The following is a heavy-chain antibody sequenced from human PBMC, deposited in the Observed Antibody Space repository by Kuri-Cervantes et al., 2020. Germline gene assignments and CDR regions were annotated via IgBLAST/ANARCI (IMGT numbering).Heavy chain of an antibody. Sequence: GSLRPSCNVSGGSISSYFWSWIRQPAGKGLEWIGRIYTSGSTNYNPSLKSRVTMSVDTSKNQFSLRLSSVTAAGTAVYYCASSYGSSGYYYRHYYYGMDVWGQGTTVTVSS. CDR2: IYTSGST. CDR3: ASSYGSSGYYYRHYYYGMDV. D-gene: IGHD3-22*01. V-gene: IGHV4-4*07. CDR1: GGSISSYF. J-gene: IGHJ6*02.